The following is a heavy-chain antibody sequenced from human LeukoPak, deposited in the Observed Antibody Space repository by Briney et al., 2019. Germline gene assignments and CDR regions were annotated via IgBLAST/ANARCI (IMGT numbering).Heavy chain of an antibody. V-gene: IGHV1-46*01. D-gene: IGHD5-24*01. J-gene: IGHJ6*02. CDR2: LNPSGGSS. Sequence: ASVKVSCKASGYTVTTYYMHWVRQAPGQGLEWMGILNPSGGSSSYAQKFQGRATLTRAMSTSTVYMDLSSLRSEDTAVYYCASVYKNGMDVWGQGTTVIVSS. CDR1: GYTVTTYY. CDR3: ASVYKNGMDV.